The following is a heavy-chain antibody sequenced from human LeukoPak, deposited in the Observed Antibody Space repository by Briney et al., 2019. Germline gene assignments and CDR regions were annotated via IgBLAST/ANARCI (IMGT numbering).Heavy chain of an antibody. CDR2: ISQSSDKT. D-gene: IGHD3-16*01. CDR1: GFDFSNYE. J-gene: IGHJ4*02. CDR3: VTDRPRRGVY. V-gene: IGHV3-48*03. Sequence: GGSLRLSCAASGFDFSNYEMDWVRQAPGKGLEWISYISQSSDKTYYADSVEGRFTISRDNAKSALYLQIKTLRVEDTAVYYCVTDRPRRGVYRGQGTLVTVSS.